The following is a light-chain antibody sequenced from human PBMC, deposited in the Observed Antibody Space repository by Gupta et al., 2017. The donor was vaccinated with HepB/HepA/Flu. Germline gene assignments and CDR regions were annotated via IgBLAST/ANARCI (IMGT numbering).Light chain of an antibody. CDR1: GSDVGSYNL. CDR3: CSFAGSSTYLL. Sequence: HSALTQPASVSGSLGQSITISCAGSGSDVGSYNLVSWYQQHPGKVPKLIIYEVTKRPSEVSNRFSGSKSGNTASLTISGLQAEDEADDYCCSFAGSSTYLLFGGGTKVTVL. V-gene: IGLV2-23*02. CDR2: EVT. J-gene: IGLJ2*01.